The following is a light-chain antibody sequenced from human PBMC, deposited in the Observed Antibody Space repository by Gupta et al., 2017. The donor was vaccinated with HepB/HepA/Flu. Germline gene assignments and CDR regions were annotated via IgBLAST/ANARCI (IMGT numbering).Light chain of an antibody. CDR2: ETT. CDR3: QQYGSSPIT. Sequence: EIVLTQSPGTLSLPPGQRATLSCRASQSVSRRYLARYQQKPGQVPRLIIHETTYRATGISDRFSGSGSGTDFTLTISRLQPEDFAVYYCQQYGSSPITFGQGTRLENK. CDR1: QSVSRRY. J-gene: IGKJ5*01. V-gene: IGKV3-20*01.